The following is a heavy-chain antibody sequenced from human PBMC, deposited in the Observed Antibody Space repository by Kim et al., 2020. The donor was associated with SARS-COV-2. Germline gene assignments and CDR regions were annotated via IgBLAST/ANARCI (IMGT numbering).Heavy chain of an antibody. CDR1: GGSISSSSYY. Sequence: SETLSLTCTVSGGSISSSSYYWGWIRQPPGKGLEWIGSIYYSGSTYYNPSLKSRVTISVDTSKNQFSLKLSSVTAADTAVYYCARLCGRVTTGCAPPRLGWGQGTLVTVSS. J-gene: IGHJ4*02. CDR3: ARLCGRVTTGCAPPRLG. V-gene: IGHV4-39*01. CDR2: IYYSGST. D-gene: IGHD4-4*01.